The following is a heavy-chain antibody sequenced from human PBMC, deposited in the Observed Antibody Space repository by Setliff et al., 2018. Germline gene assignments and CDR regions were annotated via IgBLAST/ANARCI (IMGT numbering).Heavy chain of an antibody. J-gene: IGHJ6*03. CDR1: GYIFSAYH. V-gene: IGHV1-2*02. CDR3: ARAPSGTGFYHFFSYMDV. Sequence: ASVKVPCKASGYIFSAYHVHWVRQAPGQGPEWVGCIRPLRGDTKSAQKFQGRLTMTGDASINTAFMELTGLTSDDTAVYYCARAPSGTGFYHFFSYMDVWGKGTTVTVSS. CDR2: IRPLRGDT. D-gene: IGHD1-7*01.